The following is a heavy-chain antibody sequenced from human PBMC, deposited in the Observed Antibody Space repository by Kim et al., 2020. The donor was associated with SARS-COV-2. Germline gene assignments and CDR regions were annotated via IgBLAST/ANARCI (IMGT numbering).Heavy chain of an antibody. D-gene: IGHD3-10*01. V-gene: IGHV1-69*04. J-gene: IGHJ5*02. CDR3: AREEGVEVTMVRGVINWFDP. CDR2: IIPILGIA. Sequence: SVKVSCKASGGTFSSYTISWVRQAPGQGLEWMGRIIPILGIANYAQKFQGRVTITADKSTSTAYMELSSLRSEDTAVYYCAREEGVEVTMVRGVINWFDPWGQGTLVTVSS. CDR1: GGTFSSYT.